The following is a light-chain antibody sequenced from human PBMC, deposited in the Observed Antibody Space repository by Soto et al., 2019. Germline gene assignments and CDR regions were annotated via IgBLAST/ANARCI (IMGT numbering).Light chain of an antibody. J-gene: IGKJ1*01. V-gene: IGKV2-30*02. Sequence: DVVLTQSPLSLPVTLGQPASISCRSSQSLVHSDGNTYLSWFQQRPGQSPRRLIYKVSNWDSGVPDRFSGSVSGTDFTLKFSRVEAEDVGFYYCMQATYWPCTFGQGTKVEIK. CDR1: QSLVHSDGNTY. CDR3: MQATYWPCT. CDR2: KVS.